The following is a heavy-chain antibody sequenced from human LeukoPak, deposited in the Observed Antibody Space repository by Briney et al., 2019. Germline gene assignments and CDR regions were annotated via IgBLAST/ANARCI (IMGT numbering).Heavy chain of an antibody. V-gene: IGHV5-51*01. Sequence: GESLKISCKGSGYSFTSYWIGWVRQMPGKGLEWMGIIYPGDSDTRYSPSFQGQVTISADKSISTAYLQWSSLKASDTAMYYCARLLDYDSSGYYPNWFDPWGRGTLVTVSS. CDR3: ARLLDYDSSGYYPNWFDP. D-gene: IGHD3-22*01. CDR2: IYPGDSDT. CDR1: GYSFTSYW. J-gene: IGHJ5*02.